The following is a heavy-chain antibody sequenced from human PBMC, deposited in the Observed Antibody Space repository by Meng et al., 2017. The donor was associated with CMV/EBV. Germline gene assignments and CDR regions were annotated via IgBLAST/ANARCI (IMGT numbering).Heavy chain of an antibody. CDR2: ISSSSSYI. J-gene: IGHJ4*02. CDR1: GFTFSGYS. V-gene: IGHV3-21*01. CDR3: ARAAGSLLRYYFDY. D-gene: IGHD3-10*01. Sequence: GESLKISCAASGFTFSGYSMNWVRQAPGKGLEWVSSISSSSSYIYYADSVKGRFTISRDNAKNSLYLQMNSLRAEDTAVYYCARAAGSLLRYYFDYWGQGTLVTSPQ.